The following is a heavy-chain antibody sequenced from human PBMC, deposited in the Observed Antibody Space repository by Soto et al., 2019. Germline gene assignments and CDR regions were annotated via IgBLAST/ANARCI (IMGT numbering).Heavy chain of an antibody. D-gene: IGHD4-17*01. CDR1: GYSFTSYW. V-gene: IGHV5-10-1*01. CDR3: ARQDYDYYHYGMAV. J-gene: IGHJ6*02. CDR2: IDPSDSYT. Sequence: GESLKISCKGSGYSFTSYWISWVRQMPGKGLEWMGRIDPSDSYTNYSPSFQGHVTISADKSISTAYLQWSRLKASDTAMYYCARQDYDYYHYGMAVCAQGTSVTVSS.